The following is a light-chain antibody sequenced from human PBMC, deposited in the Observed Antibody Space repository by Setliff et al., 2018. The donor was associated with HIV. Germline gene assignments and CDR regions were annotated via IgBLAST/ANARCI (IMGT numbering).Light chain of an antibody. V-gene: IGLV2-14*03. CDR3: ASYRPNDLGV. CDR1: SSDVGSYDF. CDR2: DIS. J-gene: IGLJ1*01. Sequence: QSVLIQPASVSGSPGQSVTVSCTGTSSDVGSYDFVSWYQQLPGKAPKLLIYDISDRPSGVSHRFSGSKSSNTASLTISGLQSEDEADYYCASYRPNDLGVFGTGTKVTVL.